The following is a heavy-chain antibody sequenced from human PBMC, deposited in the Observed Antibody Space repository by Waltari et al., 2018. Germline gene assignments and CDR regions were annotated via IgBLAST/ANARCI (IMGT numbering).Heavy chain of an antibody. D-gene: IGHD3-16*01. CDR3: VRSLYINYGREGFEE. CDR2: ISPSGYDK. CDR1: GFTFGGHN. Sequence: EEVGGYLVPPGGSLRLSCGGPGFTFGGHNINWVRQTPGKGLEWISNISPSGYDKLYAASVKVRFTISRDSAKSVFLEMSRLRAEDTGVYYCVRSLYINYGREGFEEWGPGTMVTVSS. V-gene: IGHV3-48*03. J-gene: IGHJ3*01.